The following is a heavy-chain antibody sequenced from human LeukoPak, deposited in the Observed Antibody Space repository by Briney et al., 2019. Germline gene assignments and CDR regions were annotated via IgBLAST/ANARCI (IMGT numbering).Heavy chain of an antibody. J-gene: IGHJ6*03. CDR2: IYYTGSS. CDR3: ARGGYYSYYYLAV. Sequence: PSETLSLTCTVSGGSISTYFWSWIRQPPGKGLEWIGYIYYTGSSNYNPSLKSRVTISVDTSKNQFSLKLTSVTAADTAVYYCARGGYYSYYYLAVWGKGTTVTVSS. V-gene: IGHV4-59*01. CDR1: GGSISTYF.